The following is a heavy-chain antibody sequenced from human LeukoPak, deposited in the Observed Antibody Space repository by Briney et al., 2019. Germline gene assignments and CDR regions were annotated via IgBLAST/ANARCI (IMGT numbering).Heavy chain of an antibody. D-gene: IGHD4-17*01. CDR3: VRSKSGTYGWFDP. CDR1: GGSISGYY. CDR2: IYYTGST. V-gene: IGHV4-59*01. J-gene: IGHJ5*02. Sequence: SETLSLTCTVSGGSISGYYWSWIRQPPGKGLEWIGYIYYTGSTNYNPSLMSRVTISVDTSQNQFSLKVSSVTAADTAVYYCVRSKSGTYGWFDPWGQGTLVTVSS.